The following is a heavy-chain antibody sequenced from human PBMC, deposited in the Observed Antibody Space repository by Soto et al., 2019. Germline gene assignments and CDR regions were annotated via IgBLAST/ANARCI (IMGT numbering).Heavy chain of an antibody. Sequence: QVQLVQSGAEVKKPGASVKVSCKASGYTFTNYDINWVRQATGQGLEWMGWKNPNSGNTGYAQKLQGRVTMTRNTSMSTASMELSSLRSEDTAVYYCARGPMSCTSSSCPYFFDYWAQGTLVTVSS. D-gene: IGHD2-2*01. CDR1: GYTFTNYD. V-gene: IGHV1-8*01. CDR2: KNPNSGNT. CDR3: ARGPMSCTSSSCPYFFDY. J-gene: IGHJ4*02.